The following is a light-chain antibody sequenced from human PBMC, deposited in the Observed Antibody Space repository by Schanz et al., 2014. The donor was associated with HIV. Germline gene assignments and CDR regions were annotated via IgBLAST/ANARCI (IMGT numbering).Light chain of an antibody. J-gene: IGLJ3*02. V-gene: IGLV2-14*03. CDR2: DVT. CDR3: GSYSSGDSHWV. CDR1: SSDVGVYNY. Sequence: QSALTQPASVSGSPGQSITISCTGTSSDVGVYNYVSWYQHHPGKAPKLLIYDVTYRPSGISNRFSGSKSGYTASLTISGLQAEDEADYYCGSYSSGDSHWVFGGGTKLTVL.